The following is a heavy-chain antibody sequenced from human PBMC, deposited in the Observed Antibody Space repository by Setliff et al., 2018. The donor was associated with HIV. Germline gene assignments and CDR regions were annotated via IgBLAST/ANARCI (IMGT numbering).Heavy chain of an antibody. CDR1: GFTFSTHG. Sequence: PGGSLRLSCAAAGFTFSTHGMHWVRQAPGKGLEWVGRTRNKAKSYTTEYAASVKGRFAISRDDSENSLYLQMNSLKTEDTAVYYCARASPLYGGHSFPDFWGQGTLVTVSS. D-gene: IGHD4-17*01. CDR2: TRNKAKSYTT. J-gene: IGHJ4*02. CDR3: ARASPLYGGHSFPDF. V-gene: IGHV3-72*01.